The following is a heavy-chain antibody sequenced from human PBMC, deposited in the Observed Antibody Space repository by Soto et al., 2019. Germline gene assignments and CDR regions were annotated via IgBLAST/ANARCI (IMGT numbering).Heavy chain of an antibody. CDR3: ARPLFSFDP. CDR1: GFTFSSYS. V-gene: IGHV3-48*01. Sequence: EAQLVESGGGLVQPGGSLRLSCAASGFTFSSYSMNWVRQAPGKGLEWVSYISSSSSTIYYADSVKGRFTISRDNAKNSVYLQMNSLRAEDKAVYYCARPLFSFDPWGQGTLVTVS. CDR2: ISSSSSTI. J-gene: IGHJ5*02.